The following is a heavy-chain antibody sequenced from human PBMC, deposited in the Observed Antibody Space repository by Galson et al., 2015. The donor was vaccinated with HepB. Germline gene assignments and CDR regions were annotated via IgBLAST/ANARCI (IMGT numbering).Heavy chain of an antibody. D-gene: IGHD5-18*01. CDR2: IKQDGSEK. CDR1: GFTFSNYW. V-gene: IGHV3-7*03. J-gene: IGHJ3*02. CDR3: ASHVVDTARAYAFDI. Sequence: SLRLSCAASGFTFSNYWMTWVRQAPGKGLEWVANIKQDGSEKYYVDSVKGRFTISRDNAKNSLYLHMNSLRAEDTAVYYCASHVVDTARAYAFDIWGQGTMVTVSS.